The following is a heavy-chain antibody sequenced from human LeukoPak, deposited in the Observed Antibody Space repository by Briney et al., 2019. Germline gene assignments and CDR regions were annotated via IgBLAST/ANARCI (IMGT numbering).Heavy chain of an antibody. CDR3: AKRGRWLQSGTYYYYYMDV. V-gene: IGHV3-20*04. D-gene: IGHD5-24*01. CDR1: GFTFDDYG. CDR2: INWNGGST. Sequence: GGSLRLSCAASGFTFDDYGMSWVRQAPGKGLEWVSGINWNGGSTGYADSVKGRFTISRDNSKNTLYLQMNSLRAEDTAVYYCAKRGRWLQSGTYYYYYMDVWGKGTTVTISS. J-gene: IGHJ6*03.